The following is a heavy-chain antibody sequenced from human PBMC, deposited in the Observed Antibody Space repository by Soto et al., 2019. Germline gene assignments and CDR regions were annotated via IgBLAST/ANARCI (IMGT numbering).Heavy chain of an antibody. Sequence: GGSLRLSCAASGFTVSSNYMSWVRQAPGKGLEWVSVIYSGGSTYYADSVKGRFTISRDNSKNTLYLQMNSLRAEDTAVYYCARDGSYYYYGMDVWGQGTTVTVSS. D-gene: IGHD2-2*03. CDR1: GFTVSSNY. V-gene: IGHV3-53*01. CDR2: IYSGGST. J-gene: IGHJ6*02. CDR3: ARDGSYYYYGMDV.